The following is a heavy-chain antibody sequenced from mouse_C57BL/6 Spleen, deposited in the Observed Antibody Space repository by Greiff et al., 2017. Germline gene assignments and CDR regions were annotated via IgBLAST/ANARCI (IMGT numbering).Heavy chain of an antibody. CDR3: ARDDYYSNYGWYFDV. Sequence: VQLKESGPGLVKPSQSLSLTCSVTGYSITSGYYWNWIRQFPGNKLEWMGYISYDGSNNYNPSLKNRISITRDTSKNQFFLKLNSVTTEDTATYYCARDDYYSNYGWYFDVWGTGTTVTVSS. CDR2: ISYDGSN. CDR1: GYSITSGYY. V-gene: IGHV3-6*01. J-gene: IGHJ1*03. D-gene: IGHD2-5*01.